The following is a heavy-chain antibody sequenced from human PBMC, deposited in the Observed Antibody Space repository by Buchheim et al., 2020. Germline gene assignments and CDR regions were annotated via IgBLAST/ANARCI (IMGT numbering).Heavy chain of an antibody. D-gene: IGHD3-10*01. Sequence: QVQLQESGPGLVKPSETLSLTCTVSGGSISSYYWSWIRQPPGKGLEWIGYIYYSGSTNYNPSLKSRVTISVDTSKNQFSLKLSSVTAADTAVYYCARGRTYYYGSGIRYYFDYWGQGTL. J-gene: IGHJ4*02. CDR2: IYYSGST. CDR3: ARGRTYYYGSGIRYYFDY. CDR1: GGSISSYY. V-gene: IGHV4-59*12.